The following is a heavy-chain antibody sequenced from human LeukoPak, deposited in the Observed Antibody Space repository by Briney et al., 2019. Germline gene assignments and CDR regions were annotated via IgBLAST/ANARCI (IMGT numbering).Heavy chain of an antibody. Sequence: GGSLRLSCAASGFTFDDYGMSWVRQAPRKGLEWVSGINWNGGSTGYADSVKGRFTISRDNAKNSLYLQMNSLRAEDTALYYCARVVTMVRGVPYYFDYWGQGTLVTVSS. CDR1: GFTFDDYG. V-gene: IGHV3-20*04. D-gene: IGHD3-10*01. CDR3: ARVVTMVRGVPYYFDY. CDR2: INWNGGST. J-gene: IGHJ4*02.